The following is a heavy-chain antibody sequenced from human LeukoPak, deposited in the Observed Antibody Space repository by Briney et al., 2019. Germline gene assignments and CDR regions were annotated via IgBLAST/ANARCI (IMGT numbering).Heavy chain of an antibody. CDR1: GFTFSDYY. J-gene: IGHJ4*02. Sequence: AGVSLRLSCAASGFTFSDYYMSWIRQAPGKGLEWVSYISSSGSTIYYADSVKGRFTISRDNAKNSLYLQMNSLRAEDTAVYYCARWGSSGSQGYFDYWGQGTLVTVSS. CDR2: ISSSGSTI. CDR3: ARWGSSGSQGYFDY. V-gene: IGHV3-11*01. D-gene: IGHD3-22*01.